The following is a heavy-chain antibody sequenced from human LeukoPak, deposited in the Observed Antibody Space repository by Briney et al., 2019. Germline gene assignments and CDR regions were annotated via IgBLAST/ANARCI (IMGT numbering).Heavy chain of an antibody. CDR3: ATGYSYGRDDY. CDR2: IYSGGST. J-gene: IGHJ4*02. CDR1: GFTVSSNY. Sequence: GGSLRLSCAASGFTVSSNYVSWVRQAPGKGLEWVSVIYSGGSTYYADSVKGRFTISRHNSKNTLYLQMNSLRAEDTAVYYCATGYSYGRDDYWGQGTLVTVSS. D-gene: IGHD5-18*01. V-gene: IGHV3-53*04.